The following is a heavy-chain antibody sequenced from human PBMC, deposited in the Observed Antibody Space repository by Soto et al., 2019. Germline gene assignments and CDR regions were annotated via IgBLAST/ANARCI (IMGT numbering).Heavy chain of an antibody. J-gene: IGHJ4*02. CDR1: GFTFDDYA. CDR2: ISWNSGSI. D-gene: IGHD6-19*01. Sequence: EVQLVESGGGLVQPGRSLRLSCAASGFTFDDYAMHWFRQAPGKGLEWVSGISWNSGSIGYAESVKGRVTITRDNAKNARYQQMNSLRAEATTLYYCAKGPRIAVAASDYWGQGTLVTVSS. CDR3: AKGPRIAVAASDY. V-gene: IGHV3-9*01.